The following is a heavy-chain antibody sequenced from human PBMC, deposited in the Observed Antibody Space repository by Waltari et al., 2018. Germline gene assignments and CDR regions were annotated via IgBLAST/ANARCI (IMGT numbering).Heavy chain of an antibody. CDR3: ARGPAMVRRAFDS. Sequence: QVQFQQWGATLLKPSETLSLTCTVYGASFNDYFWVCIRQAPGKGREWIGESIHSGNTNYKSSLKSRATMSVDTSKSKFSLGLRSVTAAESAVYYCARGPAMVRRAFDSWGQGALVTVSS. D-gene: IGHD3-10*01. J-gene: IGHJ4*02. CDR2: SIHSGNT. CDR1: GASFNDYF. V-gene: IGHV4-34*01.